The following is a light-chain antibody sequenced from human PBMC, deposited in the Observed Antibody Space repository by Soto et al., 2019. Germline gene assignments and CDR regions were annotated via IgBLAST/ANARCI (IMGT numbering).Light chain of an antibody. CDR1: SSDVGGYNY. Sequence: QSALTQPASVSGSPGQSITISCTGTSSDVGGYNYVSWYQQHPGKAPKLIIYEVSNRPSGVSNRFSGSKSGNTASLSISGLQAEDEADYYCSSYTHSTTLYGLFGGGTKLTVL. CDR2: EVS. V-gene: IGLV2-14*01. J-gene: IGLJ2*01. CDR3: SSYTHSTTLYGL.